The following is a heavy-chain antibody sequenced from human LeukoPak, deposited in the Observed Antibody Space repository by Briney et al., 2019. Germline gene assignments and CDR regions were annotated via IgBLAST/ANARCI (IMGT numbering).Heavy chain of an antibody. CDR1: GYSENFYG. D-gene: IGHD2-8*01. CDR3: AGSLGYCTSNVCYLKY. V-gene: IGHV1-18*04. CDR2: ISAQHGQA. Sequence: ASVKVSRKTSGYSENFYGITWVRQVAGQGLERMGWISAQHGQAEYAPNSQDRVTMTTDTYTNTAYMELRSLRSDDTAVYYCAGSLGYCTSNVCYLKYWGQGTLVTVSS. J-gene: IGHJ4*02.